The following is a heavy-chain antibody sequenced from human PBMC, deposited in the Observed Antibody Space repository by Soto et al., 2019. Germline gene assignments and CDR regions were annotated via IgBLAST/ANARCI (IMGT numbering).Heavy chain of an antibody. D-gene: IGHD5-12*01. Sequence: QVQLVESGGGVVQPGQSLRLSCAAAGFSVSNYGMHWVRQAPGKGLEWVAVVWKDGNTKHYGDSVKGRFTISRDNSKNTMELQMSSLRGEDTAVYYCARVEAWTDEAFDIWGQGTMVTVSS. V-gene: IGHV3-33*01. CDR3: ARVEAWTDEAFDI. J-gene: IGHJ3*02. CDR1: GFSVSNYG. CDR2: VWKDGNTK.